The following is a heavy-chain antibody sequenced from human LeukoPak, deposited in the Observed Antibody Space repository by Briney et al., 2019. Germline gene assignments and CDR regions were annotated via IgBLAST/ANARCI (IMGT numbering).Heavy chain of an antibody. Sequence: GGSLRLSCAASGFTFSSYWMHWVRQAPGKGLVWVSRINSDGSSTSYADSVKGRFTISRDNAKNTLYLQMNSLRAEDMAVYYCAKATYGYSSPFDYWGQGTLVTVSS. CDR1: GFTFSSYW. CDR2: INSDGSST. J-gene: IGHJ4*02. V-gene: IGHV3-74*01. CDR3: AKATYGYSSPFDY. D-gene: IGHD5-18*01.